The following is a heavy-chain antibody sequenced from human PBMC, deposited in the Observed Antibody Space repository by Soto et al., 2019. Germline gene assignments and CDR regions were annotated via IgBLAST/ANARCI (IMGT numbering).Heavy chain of an antibody. CDR3: ARTIGYYYYMDV. Sequence: SETLSLTCTVSGGSISSSSYYWGWIRQPPGKGLEWIGSIYYSGSTYYNPSLKSRVTISVDTSKNQFSLKLSSVTAADTAVYYCARTIGYYYYMDVWGKGTTVTVSS. CDR1: GGSISSSSYY. V-gene: IGHV4-39*01. D-gene: IGHD3-16*01. CDR2: IYYSGST. J-gene: IGHJ6*03.